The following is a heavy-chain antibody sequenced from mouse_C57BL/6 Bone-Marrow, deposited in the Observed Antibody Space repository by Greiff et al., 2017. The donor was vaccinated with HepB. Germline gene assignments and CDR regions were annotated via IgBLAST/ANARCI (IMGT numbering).Heavy chain of an antibody. CDR1: GYTFTDYY. CDR3: ARSGLYDYARLYYFDY. Sequence: QVHVKQSGPELVKPGASVKISCKASGYTFTDYYINWVKQRPGQGLEWIGWIFPGSGSTYYNEKFKGKATLTVDKSSSTAYMLLSSLTSEDSAVYVCARSGLYDYARLYYFDYWGQGTTLTVSS. J-gene: IGHJ2*01. V-gene: IGHV1-75*01. CDR2: IFPGSGST. D-gene: IGHD2-4*01.